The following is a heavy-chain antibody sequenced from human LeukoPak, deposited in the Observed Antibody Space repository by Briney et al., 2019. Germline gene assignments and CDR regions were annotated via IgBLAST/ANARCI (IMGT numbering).Heavy chain of an antibody. CDR3: ARDLTTETTAVFAY. D-gene: IGHD4-11*01. Sequence: GGSLRLSCAASGFTFSSYSMNWVRQAPGKGLEWVSSISSSSTYIYYADSVKGRFTISRDKAKNSLYLQMNSLRAEDTAVYYCARDLTTETTAVFAYWGQGTLVTVSS. V-gene: IGHV3-21*06. J-gene: IGHJ4*02. CDR2: ISSSSTYI. CDR1: GFTFSSYS.